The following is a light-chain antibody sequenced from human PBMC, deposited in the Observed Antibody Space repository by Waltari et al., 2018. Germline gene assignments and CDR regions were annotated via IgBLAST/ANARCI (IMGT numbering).Light chain of an antibody. J-gene: IGLJ1*01. CDR3: CSYAGSNYFYV. CDR2: EVN. V-gene: IGLV2-8*01. Sequence: QSALTQPPSASGSPGQSVTISCAGTRNDVGGYNFVSWYQQHPGKATKPMIFEVNQRPSGVPVRFAGSKSVNPASLTFSGLQAEDEADYYCCSYAGSNYFYVFGTGTKVTVL. CDR1: RNDVGGYNF.